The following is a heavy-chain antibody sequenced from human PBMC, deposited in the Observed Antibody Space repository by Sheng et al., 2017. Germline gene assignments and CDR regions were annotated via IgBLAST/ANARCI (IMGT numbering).Heavy chain of an antibody. Sequence: QLVQSGAEVKKPGAPVKVSCKTSGYTFTGYYMHWVRQAPGQGLEWMGWINPTLGAQSMHRNFKGRVTMTRDTSISTAYMELSGLTSDDTAVYYCARIVAAVPPLLDY. J-gene: IGHJ4*01. CDR1: GYTFTGYY. V-gene: IGHV1-2*02. CDR2: INPTLGA. D-gene: IGHD6-13*01. CDR3: ARIVAAVPPLLDY.